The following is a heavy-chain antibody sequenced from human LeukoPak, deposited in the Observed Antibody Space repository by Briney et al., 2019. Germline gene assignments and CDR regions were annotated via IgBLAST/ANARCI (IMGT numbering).Heavy chain of an antibody. CDR3: ARVRSGTTVTKLPKPIDY. V-gene: IGHV1-2*02. D-gene: IGHD4-17*01. CDR1: GYTFTGYY. CDR2: INPNSGGT. Sequence: ASVKVSCKASGYTFTGYYMHWVRQAPGQGLEWMGWINPNSGGTNYAQKFQGRVTMTTDTSTSTAYMELRSLRSDDTAVYYCARVRSGTTVTKLPKPIDYWGQGTLVTVSS. J-gene: IGHJ4*02.